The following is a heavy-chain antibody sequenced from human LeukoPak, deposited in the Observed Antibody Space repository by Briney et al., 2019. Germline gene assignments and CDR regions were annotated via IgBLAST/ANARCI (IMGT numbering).Heavy chain of an antibody. V-gene: IGHV4-59*08. D-gene: IGHD3-10*01. CDR2: IYYSGST. Sequence: PSETLSLTCTVSGGSISSYYWSWIRQPPGKGLGWIGYIYYSGSTNYNPSLKSRVTISVDTSKNQFSLKLSSVTAADTAVYYCARHDYYGSGSYSAFDYWGQGTLVTVSS. CDR1: GGSISSYY. J-gene: IGHJ4*02. CDR3: ARHDYYGSGSYSAFDY.